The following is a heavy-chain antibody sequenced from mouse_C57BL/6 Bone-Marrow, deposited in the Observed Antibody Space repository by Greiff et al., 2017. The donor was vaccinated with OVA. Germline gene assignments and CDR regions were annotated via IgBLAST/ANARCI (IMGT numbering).Heavy chain of an antibody. CDR3: AGTGTTWYFDV. J-gene: IGHJ1*03. V-gene: IGHV5-4*01. Sequence: EVQGVESGGGLVKPGGSLKLSCAASGFTFSSYAMSWVRQTPEKRLEWVATISDGGSYTYYPDNVKGRFTISRDNAKNNLYLQMSHLKSEDTAMYYCAGTGTTWYFDVWGTGTTVTVSS. CDR1: GFTFSSYA. CDR2: ISDGGSYT. D-gene: IGHD4-1*01.